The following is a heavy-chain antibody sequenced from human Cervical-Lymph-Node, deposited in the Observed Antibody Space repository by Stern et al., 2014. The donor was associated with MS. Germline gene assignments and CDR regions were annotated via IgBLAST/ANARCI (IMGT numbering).Heavy chain of an antibody. J-gene: IGHJ4*02. CDR3: AVVPGGNFYEDC. D-gene: IGHD1-26*01. CDR1: GFTFSDHY. V-gene: IGHV3-72*01. CDR2: SRNKPKSYST. Sequence: EEQLVESGGGLVQPGESLRLSCAASGFTFSDHYMDWVRQAPGKGLEWVARSRNKPKSYSTECAASVKGRFTISRDHSKNSLYLQMNNLKTEDTAVYYCAVVPGGNFYEDCWGQGTLVTVSS.